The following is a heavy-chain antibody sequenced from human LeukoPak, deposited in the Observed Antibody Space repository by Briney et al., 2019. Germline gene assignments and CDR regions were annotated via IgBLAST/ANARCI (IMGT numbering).Heavy chain of an antibody. D-gene: IGHD3-3*01. CDR2: FSGDGVSP. Sequence: GGSLRLSCAASGFTFNNYALTWVRQTPGKGLECVSAFSGDGVSPYYADSVRGRFTISRDNSKNTLYLQMNSLRAEDTAVYYCAKDSASSTYYDFWSGYSPSGPRFDPWGQGTLVTVSS. CDR1: GFTFNNYA. J-gene: IGHJ5*02. V-gene: IGHV3-23*01. CDR3: AKDSASSTYYDFWSGYSPSGPRFDP.